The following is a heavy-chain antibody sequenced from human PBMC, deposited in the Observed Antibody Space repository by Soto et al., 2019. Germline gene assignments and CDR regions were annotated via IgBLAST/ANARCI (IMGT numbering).Heavy chain of an antibody. CDR2: INSDGSTT. Sequence: EVQLVESGGGLVQPGGSLRLSCAASGFTFSRYWMYWVRQVPGKGLVWVSHINSDGSTTSYADSVKGRFTISRDNAKNTLYLQMNSLRAEVTAVYYCAKRGYGVYWYVDLWGRGTLVTVSS. CDR1: GFTFSRYW. D-gene: IGHD2-8*01. V-gene: IGHV3-74*01. J-gene: IGHJ2*01. CDR3: AKRGYGVYWYVDL.